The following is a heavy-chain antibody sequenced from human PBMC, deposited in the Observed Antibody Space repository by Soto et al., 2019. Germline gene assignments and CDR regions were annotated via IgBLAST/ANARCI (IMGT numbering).Heavy chain of an antibody. D-gene: IGHD3-16*02. CDR1: GFSLRTSGVG. CDR3: AHSTPMITFGGVIAPPDAFDI. V-gene: IGHV2-5*02. J-gene: IGHJ3*02. Sequence: QITLKESGPTLVKPTQTLTLTCTFSGFSLRTSGVGVGWIRQPPGKALEWLALIYWDDDKRYSPSLKSRLTITKDTSKNQVVLTMTNMDPVDTATYYCAHSTPMITFGGVIAPPDAFDIWGQGTMVTVSS. CDR2: IYWDDDK.